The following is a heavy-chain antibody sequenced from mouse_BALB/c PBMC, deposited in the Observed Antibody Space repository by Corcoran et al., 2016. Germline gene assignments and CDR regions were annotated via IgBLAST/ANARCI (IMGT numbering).Heavy chain of an antibody. J-gene: IGHJ1*01. D-gene: IGHD1-1*01. CDR2: INPYYGST. CDR1: GYSFTDYI. V-gene: IGHV1-39*01. CDR3: ARGFTTDWYFDV. Sequence: EIQLQQTGPELVKPGASVKISCKASGYSFTDYIMLWVKQSHGKSLEWIGNINPYYGSTSYNLKFKGKATLTVDKSSSTAYMQLNSLTSEDSAVYYCARGFTTDWYFDVWGAGTMVTVSS.